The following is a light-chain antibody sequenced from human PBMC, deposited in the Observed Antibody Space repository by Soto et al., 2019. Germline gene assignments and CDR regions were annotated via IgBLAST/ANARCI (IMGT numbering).Light chain of an antibody. J-gene: IGKJ4*01. CDR2: GAS. Sequence: EIVLTQSPGTLSLSPGERAALSCRASENINTNCLVWYQQIPGQAPRLLIYGASRRATGTPARFSGSGFGAYFTVTIGRLEPEDFAVYYWQQCGSSPLTFGGGTKVEIK. CDR3: QQCGSSPLT. V-gene: IGKV3-20*01. CDR1: ENINTNC.